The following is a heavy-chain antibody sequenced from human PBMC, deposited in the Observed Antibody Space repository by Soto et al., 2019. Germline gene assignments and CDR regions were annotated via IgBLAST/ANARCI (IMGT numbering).Heavy chain of an antibody. CDR3: AKVYRWLVPKDAFDI. D-gene: IGHD6-19*01. CDR2: ISGSDGST. Sequence: PGGSLRLSCAASGFTFSSYAMSWVRQAPGKGMEWVSAISGSDGSTYYADSVKGRFTISRDNSKNTLYLQMNSLRAEDTAVYYCAKVYRWLVPKDAFDIWGQGTMVTVSS. CDR1: GFTFSSYA. V-gene: IGHV3-23*01. J-gene: IGHJ3*02.